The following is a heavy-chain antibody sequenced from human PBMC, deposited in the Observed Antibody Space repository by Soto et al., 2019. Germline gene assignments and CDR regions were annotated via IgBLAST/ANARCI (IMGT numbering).Heavy chain of an antibody. J-gene: IGHJ6*02. Sequence: SETLSLTCTVSGGSISSGDYYWSWIRQPPGKGLEWIGYIYYSGSTYYNPSLKSRVTISVDTSKNQFSLKLSSVTAADTAVYYCARVSGYCSSTSCYWGYYGIDVWGQGTTVTVSS. V-gene: IGHV4-30-4*01. D-gene: IGHD2-2*03. CDR2: IYYSGST. CDR3: ARVSGYCSSTSCYWGYYGIDV. CDR1: GGSISSGDYY.